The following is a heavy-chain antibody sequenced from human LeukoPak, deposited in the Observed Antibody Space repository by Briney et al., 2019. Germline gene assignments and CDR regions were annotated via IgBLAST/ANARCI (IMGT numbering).Heavy chain of an antibody. D-gene: IGHD5-12*01. CDR3: ASYPRYISSPPFDY. CDR2: INPNTGDT. CDR1: GYTFTGHD. J-gene: IGHJ4*02. Sequence: ASVKVSCKAYGYTFTGHDMHWVRQAPGQGLEWMGWINPNTGDTNYAQKFQGRVTMTRDTAISTAYLELNRLASDDTAVYYCASYPRYISSPPFDYWGQGTLVTVSS. V-gene: IGHV1-2*02.